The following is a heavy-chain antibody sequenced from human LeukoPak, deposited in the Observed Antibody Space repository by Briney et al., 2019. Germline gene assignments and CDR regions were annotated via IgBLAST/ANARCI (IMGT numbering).Heavy chain of an antibody. CDR1: SGSLSSSTYY. D-gene: IGHD4-17*01. V-gene: IGHV4-39*07. J-gene: IGHJ3*02. CDR3: ARVAPTVTYAFDI. Sequence: TLSLTCTVSSGSLSSSTYYWSWIRQPPGKGLEWIGEINHSGSTNYNPSLKSRVTISVDTSKNQFSLKLSSVTAADTAVYYCARVAPTVTYAFDIWGQGTMVTVSS. CDR2: INHSGST.